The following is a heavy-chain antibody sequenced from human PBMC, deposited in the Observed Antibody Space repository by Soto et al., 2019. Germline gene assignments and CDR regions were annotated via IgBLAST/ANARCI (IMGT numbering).Heavy chain of an antibody. J-gene: IGHJ6*02. CDR3: ARDWGYYYYYGMDV. V-gene: IGHV3-21*01. CDR2: ISSSSSYI. D-gene: IGHD3-16*01. Sequence: EVQLVESGGGLVKPWGSLRLSCAASGFTFSSYSMNWVRQAPGKGLEWVSSISSSSSYIYYADSVKGRFTISRDNAKNSLYLQMNSLRAEDTAVYYCARDWGYYYYYGMDVWGQGTTVTVSS. CDR1: GFTFSSYS.